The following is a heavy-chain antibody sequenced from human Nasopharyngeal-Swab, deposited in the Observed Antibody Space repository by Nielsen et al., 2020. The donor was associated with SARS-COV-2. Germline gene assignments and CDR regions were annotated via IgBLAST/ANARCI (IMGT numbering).Heavy chain of an antibody. CDR2: INHSGST. CDR3: ASGGSYFDY. CDR1: GGSFSGYY. V-gene: IGHV4-34*01. D-gene: IGHD1-26*01. Sequence: SETLSLTCAVYGGSFSGYYWSWIRQPPGKGLEWIGEINHSGSTNYNPSLKSRVTISVDTSENQFSLKLSSVTAADTAVYYCASGGSYFDYWGQGTLVTVSS. J-gene: IGHJ4*02.